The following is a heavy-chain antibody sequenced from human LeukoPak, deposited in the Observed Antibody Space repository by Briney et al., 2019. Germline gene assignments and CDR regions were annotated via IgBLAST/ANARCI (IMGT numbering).Heavy chain of an antibody. J-gene: IGHJ4*02. CDR2: IRSKANSYAT. V-gene: IGHV3-73*01. CDR1: GFTFSGSA. CDR3: TSQYYDILSGYYSFDY. D-gene: IGHD3-9*01. Sequence: GGSLRLSCAASGFTFSGSAMHWVRQASGKGLEWIGRIRSKANSYATAYAASVKGSFTISRDDSKNTAYLQMNSLKTEDTAVYYCTSQYYDILSGYYSFDYWGQGTLVTVSS.